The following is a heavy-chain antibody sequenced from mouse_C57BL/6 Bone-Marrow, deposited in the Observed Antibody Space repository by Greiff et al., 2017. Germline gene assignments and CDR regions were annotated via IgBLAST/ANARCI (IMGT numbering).Heavy chain of an antibody. CDR1: GYSFTDYN. CDR3: ARGYDYDYAMDY. V-gene: IGHV1-39*01. J-gene: IGHJ4*01. Sequence: LVESGPELVKPGASVKISCKASGYSFTDYNMNWVKQSHGKSLEWIGVINPNYGTTCYTQKFKGQATMTVDQSSSTAYLQLNSLTSEDSAVYYCARGYDYDYAMDYWGQGTSVTVSS. D-gene: IGHD2-4*01. CDR2: INPNYGTT.